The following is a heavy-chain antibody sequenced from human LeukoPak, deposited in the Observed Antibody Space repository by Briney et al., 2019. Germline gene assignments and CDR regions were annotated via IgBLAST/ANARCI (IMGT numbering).Heavy chain of an antibody. CDR2: ISSSSGSI. Sequence: PGGPLRLSCAASGFAFSGYTMNWVRQAPGKGLEWVSSISSSSGSIYYADSVKGRFTISRDNAKNSLYLQMDSLRAEDTALYYCARFSGNYAIFDYWGQGILVTVSS. D-gene: IGHD1-26*01. CDR3: ARFSGNYAIFDY. V-gene: IGHV3-21*01. CDR1: GFAFSGYT. J-gene: IGHJ4*02.